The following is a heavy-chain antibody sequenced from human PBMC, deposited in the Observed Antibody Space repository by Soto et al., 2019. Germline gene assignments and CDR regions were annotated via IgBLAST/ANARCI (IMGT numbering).Heavy chain of an antibody. CDR2: IYYSGST. Sequence: SETLSLTCTVSGGSISSSSYYWGWIRQPPGKGLEWIGSIYYSGSTYYNPSLKSRVTISVDTSKNQFSLKLSSVTAADTAVYYCAGQLPPRYYYGMDVRGQGTTVTVSS. CDR1: GGSISSSSYY. V-gene: IGHV4-39*01. J-gene: IGHJ6*02. CDR3: AGQLPPRYYYGMDV.